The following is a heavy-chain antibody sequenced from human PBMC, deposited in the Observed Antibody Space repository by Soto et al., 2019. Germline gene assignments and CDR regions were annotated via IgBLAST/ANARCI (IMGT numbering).Heavy chain of an antibody. D-gene: IGHD3-9*01. V-gene: IGHV3-23*01. CDR3: AKDTNDWTYYFDY. J-gene: IGHJ4*02. Sequence: EVQLLESGGDLVQPGGSLRLSCAASGFTFSNFAMTWVRQAPGKGLEGVSALSGISDTTKYADSVKSRFAISRDNSKNTLYLQINSLRREETAVYYCAKDTNDWTYYFDYWGQGTPVTVSS. CDR2: LSGISDTT. CDR1: GFTFSNFA.